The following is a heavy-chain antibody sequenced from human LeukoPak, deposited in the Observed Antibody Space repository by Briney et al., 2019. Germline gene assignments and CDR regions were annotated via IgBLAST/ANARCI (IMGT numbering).Heavy chain of an antibody. CDR2: ISYIGST. CDR1: VGSISSHY. J-gene: IGHJ3*02. Sequence: SETLSLTCTVSVGSISSHYWSWIRQPPGKGLEWIGYISYIGSTNYNPSLKSRVTISVDTSKNQFSLKLSSVTAADAAVYFCARDPTTVTKGLDIWGQGTMVTVSS. D-gene: IGHD4-17*01. CDR3: ARDPTTVTKGLDI. V-gene: IGHV4-59*11.